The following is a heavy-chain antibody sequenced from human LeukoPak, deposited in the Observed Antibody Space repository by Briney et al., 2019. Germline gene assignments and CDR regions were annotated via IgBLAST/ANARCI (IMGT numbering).Heavy chain of an antibody. CDR3: ARVGYSSGWYLDY. CDR2: IYYSGST. CDR1: GFTFSSYS. D-gene: IGHD6-19*01. Sequence: PGGSLRLSCAASGFTFSSYSMNWVRQPPGKGLEWIGYIYYSGSTNYNPSLKSRVTISVDTSKNQFSLKLSSVTAADTAVYYCARVGYSSGWYLDYWGQGTLVTVSS. J-gene: IGHJ4*02. V-gene: IGHV4-59*01.